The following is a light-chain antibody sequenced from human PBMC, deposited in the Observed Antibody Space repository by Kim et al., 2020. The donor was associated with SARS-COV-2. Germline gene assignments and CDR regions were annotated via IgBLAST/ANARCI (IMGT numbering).Light chain of an antibody. V-gene: IGKV3-20*01. J-gene: IGKJ4*01. CDR1: QSVNSNY. Sequence: ESVLTQSPGTLSLSPGEIATLSCRASQSVNSNYLAWYQQKPGQAPRLLIYGASSRATGIPDRFSGSGSGTDFTLTISRLESEDFAVYYCQQYGSSPLTFGGGTKVDIK. CDR3: QQYGSSPLT. CDR2: GAS.